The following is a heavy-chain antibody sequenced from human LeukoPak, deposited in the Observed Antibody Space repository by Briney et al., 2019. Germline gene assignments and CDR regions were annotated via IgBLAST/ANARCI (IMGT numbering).Heavy chain of an antibody. CDR3: AKVTYCSSTSCYDY. CDR1: GFTFSSYG. V-gene: IGHV3-30*02. CDR2: IRYDGSNK. J-gene: IGHJ4*02. Sequence: GGSLRLSCAASGFTFSSYGMHWVRQAPGKGLEWVAFIRYDGSNKYYADSVKGRFTISRDNSKNTLYLQMNSLRAEDTAVYYCAKVTYCSSTSCYDYWGQGTLVTVSS. D-gene: IGHD2-2*01.